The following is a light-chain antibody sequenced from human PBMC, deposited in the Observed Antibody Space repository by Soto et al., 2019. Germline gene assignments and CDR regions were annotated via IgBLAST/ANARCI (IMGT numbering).Light chain of an antibody. CDR1: SSNIENNF. J-gene: IGLJ2*01. CDR3: VAWDTSLTTTVL. Sequence: QSVLTQPPSVSAAPGQKVIISCSGSSSNIENNFVSWYQQLPGTAPKLLIFDNNKRPSGIPDRFSGSKSGTSATLGITGLQTGDEADYYCVAWDTSLTTTVLXGGGTKLTVL. V-gene: IGLV1-51*01. CDR2: DNN.